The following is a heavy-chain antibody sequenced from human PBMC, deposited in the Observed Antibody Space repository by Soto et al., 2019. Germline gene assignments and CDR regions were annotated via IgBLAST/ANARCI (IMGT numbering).Heavy chain of an antibody. Sequence: QVQLVQSGAEVKKPGASVKVSCKASGYTFTSYAMHWVRQAPGQRLEWMGWINAGNGNTKYSQKFQGRVTLTRDTSASTDYMELSNLRSEDTAVYYCARDPAATGLYYFDYWGQGTLVTVSS. J-gene: IGHJ4*02. CDR1: GYTFTSYA. D-gene: IGHD6-13*01. V-gene: IGHV1-3*01. CDR2: INAGNGNT. CDR3: ARDPAATGLYYFDY.